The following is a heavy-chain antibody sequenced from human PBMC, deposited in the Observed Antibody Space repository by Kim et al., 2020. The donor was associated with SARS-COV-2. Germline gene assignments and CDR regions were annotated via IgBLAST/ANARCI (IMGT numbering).Heavy chain of an antibody. V-gene: IGHV3-15*01. CDR2: DGTI. Sequence: DGTIDYTAPVKGRVSISRDDSKNTVYLQKDSLKAEDTAVYYCTPLRDIAGWGQGTLVTVSS. D-gene: IGHD2-15*01. CDR3: TPLRDIAG. J-gene: IGHJ4*02.